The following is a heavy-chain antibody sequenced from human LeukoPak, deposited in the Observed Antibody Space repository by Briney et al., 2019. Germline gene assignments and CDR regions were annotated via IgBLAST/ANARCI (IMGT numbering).Heavy chain of an antibody. V-gene: IGHV4-39*01. Sequence: PWETLSLTCNVPGGSISSNTYFWGWIRRPPGKGLEWIGSIRYSGSTYSNPSLKSRVTISVDTSNNQFSLHLTSLTAADTAVYYCATSDTVSTYNWFDPWGLGTLVTVS. CDR3: ATSDTVSTYNWFDP. D-gene: IGHD5/OR15-5a*01. CDR2: IRYSGST. CDR1: GGSISSNTYF. J-gene: IGHJ5*02.